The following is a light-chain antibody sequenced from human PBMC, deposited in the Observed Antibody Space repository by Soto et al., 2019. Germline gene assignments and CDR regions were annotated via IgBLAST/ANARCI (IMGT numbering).Light chain of an antibody. V-gene: IGKV3-20*01. J-gene: IGKJ1*01. CDR3: QQYADSPRT. Sequence: EIVLTQSPGTLSLSPGERATLSCRASQSVTSNYLAWYQQKPGQAPRLLIYGASSRATGIPDRFSGSGSGTDFTLTTSRLDPEDFAVYYCQQYADSPRTFGQGTTMEVK. CDR2: GAS. CDR1: QSVTSNY.